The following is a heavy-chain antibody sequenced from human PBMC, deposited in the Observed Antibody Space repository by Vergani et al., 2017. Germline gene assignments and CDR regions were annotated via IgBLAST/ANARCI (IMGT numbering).Heavy chain of an antibody. V-gene: IGHV3-23*01. CDR3: AKAVIYSNYFAY. CDR1: GFTFSSYA. Sequence: EVQLLESGGGLVQPGGSLRLSCAASGFTFSSYAMSWVRQAPGKGLEWVSAISGSGGSTYYADSVKGRFTISRDNYKNTLYLQMNSLRAEDTAVYYCAKAVIYSNYFAYWGQGTLVTVSS. CDR2: ISGSGGST. J-gene: IGHJ4*02. D-gene: IGHD4-11*01.